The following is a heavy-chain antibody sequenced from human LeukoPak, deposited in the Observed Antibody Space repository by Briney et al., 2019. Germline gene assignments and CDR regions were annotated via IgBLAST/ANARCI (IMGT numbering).Heavy chain of an antibody. V-gene: IGHV3-23*01. CDR3: ARDAVPKSHGSVSSGWYYYYGMDV. CDR1: GFTFSSYA. J-gene: IGHJ6*02. D-gene: IGHD6-19*01. Sequence: GGSLRLSCAASGFTFSSYAMSWVRQAPGKGLEWVSAISGSGGSTYYADSVKGRFTISRDNSKNTLYLQMNSLRAEDTAVYYCARDAVPKSHGSVSSGWYYYYGMDVWGQGTTVTVSS. CDR2: ISGSGGST.